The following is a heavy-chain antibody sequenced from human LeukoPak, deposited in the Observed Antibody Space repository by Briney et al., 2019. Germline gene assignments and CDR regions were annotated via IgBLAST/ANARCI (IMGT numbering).Heavy chain of an antibody. CDR2: IWYDGSNK. D-gene: IGHD5-12*01. V-gene: IGHV3-33*01. J-gene: IGHJ4*02. Sequence: GGSLRLSCAASGFSFNSYGMHWVRQAPGKGLEWVALIWYDGSNKYYADSVQGRFIISRDNSKNTLYLQMNSLRAEDTAVYYCAREMGLNIVATFGYWGQGTLVTVSS. CDR1: GFSFNSYG. CDR3: AREMGLNIVATFGY.